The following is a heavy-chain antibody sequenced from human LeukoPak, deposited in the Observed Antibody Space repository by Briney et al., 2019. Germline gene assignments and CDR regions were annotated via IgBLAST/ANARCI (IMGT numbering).Heavy chain of an antibody. J-gene: IGHJ5*02. CDR1: GGSFSGYY. V-gene: IGHV4-34*01. CDR2: INHSGST. D-gene: IGHD3-10*01. Sequence: PSETPSLTCAVYGGSFSGYYWSWIRQPPGKGLGWIGEINHSGSTNYNPSLKSRVTISVDTSKNQFSLKLSSVTAADTAVYYCARGGSAYYYGSKWFDPWGQGTLVTVSS. CDR3: ARGGSAYYYGSKWFDP.